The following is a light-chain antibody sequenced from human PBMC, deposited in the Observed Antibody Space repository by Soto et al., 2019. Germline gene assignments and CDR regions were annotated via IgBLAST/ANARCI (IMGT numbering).Light chain of an antibody. V-gene: IGLV2-14*03. CDR2: DVN. J-gene: IGLJ2*01. Sequence: QSALTQPASVSGSPGQSITISCTGTSSDVGGYNYVSWYQHHPDKAPKLMIYDVNNRPSGVSNRFSGSKSGNTASLTISGRQAEDEAAYYCSSYTSSSTRLVFGGGTKLTVL. CDR3: SSYTSSSTRLV. CDR1: SSDVGGYNY.